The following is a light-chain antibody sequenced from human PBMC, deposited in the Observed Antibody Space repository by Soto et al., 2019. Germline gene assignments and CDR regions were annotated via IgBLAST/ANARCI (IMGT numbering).Light chain of an antibody. CDR2: KAS. CDR1: QSISSW. V-gene: IGKV1-5*03. CDR3: QQYESYPMT. J-gene: IGKJ4*01. Sequence: DSQMTQYPSTLSASVGDRVTITCRASQSISSWLAWYQQKPGKAPKLLISKASTLQSGGPPRFSGSGSGTEFTLIISGLQPDDFATYYCQQYESYPMTFCGATKVQIK.